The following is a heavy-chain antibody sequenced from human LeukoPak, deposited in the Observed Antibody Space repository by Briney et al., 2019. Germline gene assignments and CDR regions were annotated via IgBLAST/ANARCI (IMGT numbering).Heavy chain of an antibody. V-gene: IGHV3-15*01. CDR3: STDFWSGYYTFFDV. CDR2: IKSKTDGGTI. J-gene: IGHJ3*01. CDR1: GFTFSNVW. D-gene: IGHD3-3*01. Sequence: GGSLRLSCAASGFTFSNVWMSWVRQAPGKGLEWVGRIKSKTDGGTIDYAAPVKGGFTIARDYSKNTLYLQMKSLKTEDTAVYYCSTDFWSGYYTFFDVWGQGTMVTVSS.